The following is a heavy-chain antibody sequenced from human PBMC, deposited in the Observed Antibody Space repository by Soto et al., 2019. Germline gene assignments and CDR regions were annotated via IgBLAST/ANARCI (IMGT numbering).Heavy chain of an antibody. D-gene: IGHD2-2*01. CDR3: AGAYGKVVPAAPTYYYMDV. CDR1: GGSISSGGYY. J-gene: IGHJ6*03. V-gene: IGHV4-31*03. Sequence: ASETLSLTCTASGGSISSGGYYWTWFRQHPGKGLEWIGYIYYSGSTYYNPSLKSRVPISLDTSKNQFSLKLSSVTPADTAVYYCAGAYGKVVPAAPTYYYMDVGGKGTPVTVSS. CDR2: IYYSGST.